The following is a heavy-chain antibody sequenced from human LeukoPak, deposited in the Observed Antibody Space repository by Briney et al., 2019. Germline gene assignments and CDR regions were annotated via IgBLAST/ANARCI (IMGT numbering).Heavy chain of an antibody. CDR1: GFTFGDYA. Sequence: GGSLRLSCTASGFTFGDYAMSWVRQAPGKGLEWVSSISSSSSYIYYADSVKGRFTISRDNAKNSLYLQMNSLRAEDTAVYYCATGSYGDYWGQGTLVTVSS. J-gene: IGHJ4*02. V-gene: IGHV3-21*01. CDR2: ISSSSSYI. D-gene: IGHD3-16*01. CDR3: ATGSYGDY.